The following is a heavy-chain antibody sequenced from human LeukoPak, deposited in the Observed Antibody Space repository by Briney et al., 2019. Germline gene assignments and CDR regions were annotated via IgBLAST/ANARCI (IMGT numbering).Heavy chain of an antibody. V-gene: IGHV3-23*01. J-gene: IGHJ4*02. Sequence: GGSLRLSCAASGFTFNSYAMSWVRQAPGKGLEWVSAIAASDGNTYYADSVKGRFTISRDNAKNSLYLQMNSLRAEDTAVYYCARDSAGFDYWGQGALVTVSS. D-gene: IGHD6-13*01. CDR1: GFTFNSYA. CDR2: IAASDGNT. CDR3: ARDSAGFDY.